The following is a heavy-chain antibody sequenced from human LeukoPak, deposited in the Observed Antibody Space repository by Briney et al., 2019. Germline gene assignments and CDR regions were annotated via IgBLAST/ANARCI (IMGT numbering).Heavy chain of an antibody. CDR2: ISGSGGST. V-gene: IGHV3-23*01. D-gene: IGHD5-18*01. CDR3: AKGGVQLWLSFDY. CDR1: GFTFNNYA. Sequence: GGSLRLSCAASGFTFNNYAMSWVRQAPGQGLEWVSAISGSGGSTYYADSVKGRFTISRDNSKDTLYLQMNSLRAEDTAVYYCAKGGVQLWLSFDYWGQGTLVTVSS. J-gene: IGHJ4*02.